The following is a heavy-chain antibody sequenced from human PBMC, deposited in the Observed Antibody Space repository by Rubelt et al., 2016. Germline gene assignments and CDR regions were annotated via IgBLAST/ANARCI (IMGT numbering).Heavy chain of an antibody. CDR3: ARGWVRMDV. J-gene: IGHJ6*02. D-gene: IGHD1-26*01. CDR2: INHSGST. Sequence: GKGLEWIGEINHSGSTNYNPTLKSRVTISVDTSKNQFSLKLSSVTAADTAVYYCARGWVRMDVWGQGTTVTVSS. V-gene: IGHV4-34*01.